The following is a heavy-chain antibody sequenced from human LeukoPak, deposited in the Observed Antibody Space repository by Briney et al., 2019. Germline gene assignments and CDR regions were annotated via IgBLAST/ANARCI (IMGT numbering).Heavy chain of an antibody. CDR1: GFTFSNAW. D-gene: IGHD4-17*01. J-gene: IGHJ5*02. Sequence: KTGGSLRLSCAASGFTFSNAWMSWVRQAPGKGLEWVGRIKSKTDGGTTDYAAPVKGRFTISSDDSKNTLYLQMNSLKTEDTAVYYCTTDGDPNWFDPWGQGTLVTVSS. CDR3: TTDGDPNWFDP. CDR2: IKSKTDGGTT. V-gene: IGHV3-15*01.